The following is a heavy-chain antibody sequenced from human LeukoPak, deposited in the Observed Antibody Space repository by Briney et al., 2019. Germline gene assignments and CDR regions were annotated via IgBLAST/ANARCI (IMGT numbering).Heavy chain of an antibody. J-gene: IGHJ4*02. V-gene: IGHV1-69*04. CDR2: IIPILGIA. CDR1: GGTFSSYA. CDR3: ARAGGYSYGYPFDY. D-gene: IGHD5-18*01. Sequence: SVKVSCKASGGTFSSYAISWVRQAPGQGLEWMGRIIPILGIANYAQKFQGRVTITADKSTSTAYMELSSLRSEDTAVYYCARAGGYSYGYPFDYWGQGTLVTVSS.